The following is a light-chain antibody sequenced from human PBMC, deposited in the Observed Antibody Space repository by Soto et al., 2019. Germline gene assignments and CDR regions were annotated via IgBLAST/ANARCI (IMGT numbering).Light chain of an antibody. V-gene: IGLV1-40*01. Sequence: QSVLTQPPSVSGAPGQRVTISCTGSSSNIGAGYDVHWYQQLPGRAPKLLIYGNTNRPSGVPDRFSGSKSGTSASLAITGLEAEDEADYYCLSFDSSMHVVFGGGTKLTVL. CDR2: GNT. CDR3: LSFDSSMHVV. CDR1: SSNIGAGYD. J-gene: IGLJ2*01.